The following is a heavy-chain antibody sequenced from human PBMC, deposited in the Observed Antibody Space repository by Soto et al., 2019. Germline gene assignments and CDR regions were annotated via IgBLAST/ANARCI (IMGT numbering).Heavy chain of an antibody. CDR3: ARHTCSGGSCYSGVYYYYGMDV. D-gene: IGHD2-15*01. Sequence: SVKVSFKGTGGTISGYAISWVRQAPGQGLEWTGRIIPIFGTANYAQKFQGRVTITADESTSTAYMELSRLRSEDTAVYYCARHTCSGGSCYSGVYYYYGMDVWGQGTTVTVSS. CDR2: IIPIFGTA. J-gene: IGHJ6*02. CDR1: GGTISGYA. V-gene: IGHV1-69*13.